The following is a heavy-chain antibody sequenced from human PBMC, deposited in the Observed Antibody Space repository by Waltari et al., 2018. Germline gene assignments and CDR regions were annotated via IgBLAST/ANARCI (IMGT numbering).Heavy chain of an antibody. V-gene: IGHV4-59*01. CDR3: TRGGWKTTDYGMDV. Sequence: QVHLQESGPGLVRPSETLSLTCTVSGGPISNYYWNWIRQPPGKGLEWIVSIYYTGSSNYSPSLKSRITLSVDMSANQFSLSLTSVTAADTAMYYCTRGGWKTTDYGMDVWGQGTTVVVSS. J-gene: IGHJ6*02. CDR2: IYYTGSS. D-gene: IGHD1-1*01. CDR1: GGPISNYY.